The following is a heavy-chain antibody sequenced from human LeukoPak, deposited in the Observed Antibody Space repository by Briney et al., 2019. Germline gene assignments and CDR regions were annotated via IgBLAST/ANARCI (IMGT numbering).Heavy chain of an antibody. Sequence: SQTLSLTCAVSGGSISSGGYSWSWIRPPPGKGLEWIGYIYHSGSTYYNPSLKSRVTISVDRSKNQFSLKLSSVTDADTAVYYCARSGYSYGTLDYWGQGTLVTVSS. J-gene: IGHJ4*02. D-gene: IGHD5-18*01. CDR2: IYHSGST. V-gene: IGHV4-30-2*01. CDR1: GGSISSGGYS. CDR3: ARSGYSYGTLDY.